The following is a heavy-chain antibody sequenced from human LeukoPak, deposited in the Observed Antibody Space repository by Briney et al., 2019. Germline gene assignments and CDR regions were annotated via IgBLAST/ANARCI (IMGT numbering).Heavy chain of an antibody. D-gene: IGHD3-22*01. J-gene: IGHJ4*02. V-gene: IGHV3-23*01. Sequence: PGGSLRPSCAASGFTFSSYAMSWVRQAPGKGLEWVSAISGSGGSTYYADSVKGRFTISRDNSKSTLYLQMNSLRAEDTAVYYCAKDLLVLTYYYDSSGYQRTDYWGQGTLVTVSS. CDR1: GFTFSSYA. CDR2: ISGSGGST. CDR3: AKDLLVLTYYYDSSGYQRTDY.